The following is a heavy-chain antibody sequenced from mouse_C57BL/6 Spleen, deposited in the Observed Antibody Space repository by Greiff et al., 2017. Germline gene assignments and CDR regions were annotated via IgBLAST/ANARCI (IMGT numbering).Heavy chain of an antibody. V-gene: IGHV5-16*01. D-gene: IGHD1-1*02. CDR2: INYDGSST. J-gene: IGHJ2*01. CDR1: GFTFSDYY. CDR3: ARVGVGDYFDY. Sequence: EVKVVESEGGLVQPGRSMKLSCTASGFTFSDYYMAWVRQVPEKGLEWVANINYDGSSTYYLDSLKSRFIISRDNAKNILYLQMSSLKSEDTATYYCARVGVGDYFDYWGQGTTLTVSS.